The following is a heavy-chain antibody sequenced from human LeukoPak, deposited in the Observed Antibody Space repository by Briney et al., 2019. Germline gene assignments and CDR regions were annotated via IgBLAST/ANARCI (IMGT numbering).Heavy chain of an antibody. V-gene: IGHV3-48*04. CDR2: MSSSSSTI. D-gene: IGHD2-15*01. Sequence: GGSLRLSCAASGFTFSSYSMNWVRQAPGKGLEWVSYMSSSSSTIYYADSVKGRFTIFRDNAKDLLFLQINSLRAEDTAVYYCARDERISHWGQGALVIVSS. J-gene: IGHJ4*02. CDR1: GFTFSSYS. CDR3: ARDERISH.